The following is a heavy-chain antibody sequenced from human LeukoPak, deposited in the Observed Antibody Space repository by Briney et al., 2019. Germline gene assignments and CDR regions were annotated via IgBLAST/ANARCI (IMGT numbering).Heavy chain of an antibody. CDR3: ARGSTLRGWFGELTTTGGDWFDY. D-gene: IGHD3-10*01. J-gene: IGHJ4*02. V-gene: IGHV1-2*02. CDR2: INTNSGGK. CDR1: GYTFTSYY. Sequence: GASVKVSCKASGYTFTSYYMHWVRQAPGQGLEWMGWINTNSGGKNYAQKFQGRVTMTRDTSISTAYMELSRLRSDDTAVYDCARGSTLRGWFGELTTTGGDWFDYWGQGTLVTVSS.